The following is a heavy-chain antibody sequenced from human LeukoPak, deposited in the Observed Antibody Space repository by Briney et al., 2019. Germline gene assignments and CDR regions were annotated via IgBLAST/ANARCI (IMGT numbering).Heavy chain of an antibody. J-gene: IGHJ4*02. D-gene: IGHD6-19*01. CDR3: STSIRAGGWHDY. V-gene: IGHV3-15*01. CDR1: GFTFSHAW. Sequence: GGSLRLSCAASGFTFSHAWMSWVRQAPGKGLEWVGRIKCKTDGGTTDYAAPVRGRFTISRDDSTNTLYLQMNSLKTEDTAVYYCSTSIRAGGWHDYWGQGTLVTVPS. CDR2: IKCKTDGGTT.